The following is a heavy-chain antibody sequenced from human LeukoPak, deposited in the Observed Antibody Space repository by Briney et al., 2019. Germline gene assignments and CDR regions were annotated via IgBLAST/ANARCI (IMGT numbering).Heavy chain of an antibody. CDR3: AKRGFDGSGSYYSRD. J-gene: IGHJ4*02. D-gene: IGHD3-10*01. CDR2: ITGNGASR. Sequence: PGGSLRLSGAASGFTFSSYAMNWVRQAPGKGLEWVSTITGNGASRYYADSVRGRFTISRDNTNNTLSLQMNSLRAEDTAVYYCAKRGFDGSGSYYSRDWGQGTLVTVSS. V-gene: IGHV3-23*01. CDR1: GFTFSSYA.